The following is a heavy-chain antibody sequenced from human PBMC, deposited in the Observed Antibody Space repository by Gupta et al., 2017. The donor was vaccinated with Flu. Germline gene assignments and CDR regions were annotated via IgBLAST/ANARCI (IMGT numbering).Heavy chain of an antibody. CDR2: ISHIGHII. D-gene: IGHD2-2*02. J-gene: IGHJ6*02. CDR1: GFIFDDYY. CDR3: AREINTLYMYGMDV. V-gene: IGHV3-11*01. Sequence: SGFIFDDYYMSWVRQAPGKGLEWISYISHIGHIIYYADSVKGRFTVSRDNAKNSLYLQMNSLRAADTAVYYCAREINTLYMYGMDVWGRGTTVTVSS.